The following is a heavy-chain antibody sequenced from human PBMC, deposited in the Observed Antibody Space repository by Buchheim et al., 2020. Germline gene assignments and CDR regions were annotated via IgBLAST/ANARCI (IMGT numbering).Heavy chain of an antibody. J-gene: IGHJ4*02. CDR2: ISSASKYI. V-gene: IGHV3-21*06. CDR3: ARETWATSFDH. D-gene: IGHD3-16*01. Sequence: EVQLVESGGGLVKPGGSLKISCTGSGFNFKNFNINWVRQAPGQGLEWVSAISSASKYIYYIDSVRGRFTISRDDAKNSVYLQMSSLRADDTAVYFCARETWATSFDHWGQGTL. CDR1: GFNFKNFN.